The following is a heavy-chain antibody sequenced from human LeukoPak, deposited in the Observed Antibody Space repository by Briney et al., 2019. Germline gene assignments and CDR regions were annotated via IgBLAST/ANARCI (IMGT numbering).Heavy chain of an antibody. Sequence: GGSLRLSGTASGFTFGDYAMSWVRQAPGKGLEGVGFIRGKGCGGTTEYAAYVKGRFTSSRDDSKSNAYLQMNSLKTEDTAVYYCTRLGYDFWSGYQPSDGYWGQGTLVTVSS. V-gene: IGHV3-49*04. J-gene: IGHJ4*02. CDR3: TRLGYDFWSGYQPSDGY. D-gene: IGHD3-3*01. CDR2: IRGKGCGGTT. CDR1: GFTFGDYA.